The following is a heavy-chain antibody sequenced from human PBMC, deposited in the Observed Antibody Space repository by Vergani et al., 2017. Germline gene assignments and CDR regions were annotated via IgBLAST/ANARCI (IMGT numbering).Heavy chain of an antibody. CDR3: ARGSPLHYDYVWGSYRYYFDY. CDR2: ICHTEDT. CDR1: GDSISSNNC. D-gene: IGHD3-16*02. V-gene: IGHV4-4*03. J-gene: IGHJ4*02. Sequence: QVQLQESGPGLVKPPGTLSLTCAVSGDSISSNNCWTWVRQPPGRGLEWIGEICHTEDTKYSPSLKSRVTVSVDESRNLFSLRLNSVTAADTAVYYCARGSPLHYDYVWGSYRYYFDYWGQGTLVTVSS.